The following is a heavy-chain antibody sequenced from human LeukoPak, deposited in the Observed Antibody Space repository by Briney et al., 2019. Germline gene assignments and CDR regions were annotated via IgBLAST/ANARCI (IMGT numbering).Heavy chain of an antibody. V-gene: IGHV4-59*01. CDR1: GDSISSSY. Sequence: SETLSLTCTVSGDSISSSYWSWIRQPPGKRLEWVGYVHYTGKTNYNPFLNNRATISVDMSKNQFSLTLTSVTLADTAVYYCARGYYDRSGSSNPFDSWGQGTLVTVSA. D-gene: IGHD3-22*01. J-gene: IGHJ4*02. CDR2: VHYTGKT. CDR3: ARGYYDRSGSSNPFDS.